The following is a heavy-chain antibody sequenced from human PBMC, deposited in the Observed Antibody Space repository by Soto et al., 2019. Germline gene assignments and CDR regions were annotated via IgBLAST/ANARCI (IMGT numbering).Heavy chain of an antibody. V-gene: IGHV3-11*05. CDR3: ARDHSTDGYFDL. CDR1: GFIFRDYY. CDR2: ISSSSTST. Sequence: QVPLVESGGGLVKPGGSLRLSCAASGFIFRDYYMSWIRQAPGKGLEWVSYISSSSTSTNYADSVKGRFTISIDNAKNSLYLQMNSLRVDDTAVYYCARDHSTDGYFDLWGRGTLVTVSS. J-gene: IGHJ2*01.